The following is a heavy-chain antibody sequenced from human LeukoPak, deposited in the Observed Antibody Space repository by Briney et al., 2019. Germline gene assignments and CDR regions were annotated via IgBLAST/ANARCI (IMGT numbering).Heavy chain of an antibody. V-gene: IGHV4-61*01. J-gene: IGHJ4*02. CDR1: GGSVSSAPYY. Sequence: PSQTLSLTCTVSGGSVSSAPYYWSWIRQPPRGGLEWIGFIYYDGGTSYNPSLKSRVTLSVDTSKNQFSLKLTSVTAADSALYFCARILVGATTGYWGQGTLVTVSS. CDR3: ARILVGATTGY. CDR2: IYYDGGT. D-gene: IGHD1-26*01.